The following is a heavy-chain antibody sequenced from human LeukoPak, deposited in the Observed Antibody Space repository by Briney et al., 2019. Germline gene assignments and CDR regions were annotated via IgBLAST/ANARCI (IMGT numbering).Heavy chain of an antibody. V-gene: IGHV4-34*01. J-gene: IGHJ4*02. CDR1: GGSFSGYY. CDR3: ARVDYGGNQLRYYYFDY. Sequence: SETLPLTCAVYGGSFSGYYWSWIRQPPGKGLEWIGEINHSGSTNYNPSLKSRVTISVDTSKNQFSLKLSSVTAADTALYYCARVDYGGNQLRYYYFDYWGQGTLVTVPS. CDR2: INHSGST. D-gene: IGHD4-23*01.